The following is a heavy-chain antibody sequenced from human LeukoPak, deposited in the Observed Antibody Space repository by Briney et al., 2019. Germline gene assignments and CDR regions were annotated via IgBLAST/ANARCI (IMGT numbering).Heavy chain of an antibody. V-gene: IGHV5-51*01. Sequence: GESLKISCKGSGYSFSTNWIGWVRQMPGKGLEWMGIIYPGDSDTRYSPSFQGQVTISADKSSSTAYLQWSSLKASDTAMYYCARYYAGSRTYYFDCWGQGTLVTVSS. CDR3: ARYYAGSRTYYFDC. CDR1: GYSFSTNW. D-gene: IGHD2-2*01. CDR2: IYPGDSDT. J-gene: IGHJ4*02.